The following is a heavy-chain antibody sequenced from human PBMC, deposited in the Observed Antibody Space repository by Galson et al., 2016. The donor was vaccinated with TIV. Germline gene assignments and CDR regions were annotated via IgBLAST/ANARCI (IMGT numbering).Heavy chain of an antibody. CDR2: ITGGGGSS. CDR1: GFTSSSYA. J-gene: IGHJ6*02. V-gene: IGHV3-23*01. Sequence: SLRLSCAASGFTSSSYALTWVRQAPGKGLEWVAAITGGGGSSYYADSVKGRFTISRDNSKKMLYLQLNSLRAEDTAVYYCTKVPSSGFSYYYGLDVWGQGTTVTVSS. D-gene: IGHD3-22*01. CDR3: TKVPSSGFSYYYGLDV.